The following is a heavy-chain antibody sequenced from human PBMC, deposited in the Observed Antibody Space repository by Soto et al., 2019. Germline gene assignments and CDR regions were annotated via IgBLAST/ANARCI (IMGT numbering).Heavy chain of an antibody. CDR2: IIAIYGTA. Sequence: SVKVSCKASGGTFSSYAISWVRQAPGQGLEWMGGIIAIYGTANYAQKLQGRVTMTTDTSTSTAYMVLRNLRSDDTAVYYCAREGTTLYYFDYWGQGTLVTVSS. V-gene: IGHV1-69*05. CDR3: AREGTTLYYFDY. CDR1: GGTFSSYA. D-gene: IGHD4-17*01. J-gene: IGHJ4*02.